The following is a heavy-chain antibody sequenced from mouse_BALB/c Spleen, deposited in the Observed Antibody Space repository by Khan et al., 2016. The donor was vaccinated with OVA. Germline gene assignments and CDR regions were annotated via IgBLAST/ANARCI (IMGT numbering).Heavy chain of an antibody. CDR1: GYSITSNYA. D-gene: IGHD2-4*01. V-gene: IGHV3-2*02. CDR3: ARANDYEYAMDY. Sequence: EVKLLESGPGLVKPSQSLSLTCTVTGYSITSNYAWNWIRQFPGNKLEWMGYISYSGTTSYNPSLKSRISITRDTSKNQFFLQLNSVTTEDTATXECARANDYEYAMDYWGQGTSVTASS. J-gene: IGHJ4*01. CDR2: ISYSGTT.